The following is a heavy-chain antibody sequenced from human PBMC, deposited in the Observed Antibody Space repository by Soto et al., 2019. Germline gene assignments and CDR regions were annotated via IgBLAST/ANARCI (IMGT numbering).Heavy chain of an antibody. J-gene: IGHJ4*02. Sequence: SGGGLVKPGGSLRLSCAASGFTFSGHSMNWVRQAPGKGLEWVSSISRSSSYIFYADSVKGRFTISRDNAENSVYLQMNSLRAEDTGVYYCARDYYGSGSDYVDFDYWGQGTLVTVSS. CDR3: ARDYYGSGSDYVDFDY. V-gene: IGHV3-21*03. CDR2: ISRSSSYI. D-gene: IGHD3-10*01. CDR1: GFTFSGHS.